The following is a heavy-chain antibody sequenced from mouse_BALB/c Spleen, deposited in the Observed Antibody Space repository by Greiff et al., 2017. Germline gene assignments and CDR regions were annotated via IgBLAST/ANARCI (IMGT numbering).Heavy chain of an antibody. Sequence: QVQLQQSGAELVRPGTSVKVSCKASGYAFTNYLIEWVKQRPGQGLEWIGVINPGSGGTNYNEKFKGKATLTADKSSSTAYMQLSSLTSDDSAVYFCARSGDRGDAMDYWGQGTSVTVSS. V-gene: IGHV1-54*01. J-gene: IGHJ4*01. CDR2: INPGSGGT. CDR3: ARSGDRGDAMDY. D-gene: IGHD2-14*01. CDR1: GYAFTNYL.